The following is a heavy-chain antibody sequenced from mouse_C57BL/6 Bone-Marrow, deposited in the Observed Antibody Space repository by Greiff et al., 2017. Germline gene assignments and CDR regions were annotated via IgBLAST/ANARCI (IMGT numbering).Heavy chain of an antibody. CDR3: TVTTVVAKSWFAY. V-gene: IGHV6-3*01. Sequence: EVQRVESGGGLVQPGGSMKLSCVASGFTFSNYWMNWVRQSPEKGLEWVAQIRLKSDNYATHYAESVKGRFTISRDDSKSSVYLQMNNLRAEDTGIYYCTVTTVVAKSWFAYWGQGTLVTVSA. D-gene: IGHD1-1*01. CDR2: IRLKSDNYAT. CDR1: GFTFSNYW. J-gene: IGHJ3*01.